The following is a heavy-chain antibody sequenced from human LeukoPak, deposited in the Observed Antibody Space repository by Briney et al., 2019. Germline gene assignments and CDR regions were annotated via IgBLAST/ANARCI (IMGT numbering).Heavy chain of an antibody. J-gene: IGHJ6*02. CDR3: AKDLDFVNYGMDV. V-gene: IGHV3-30*18. CDR2: ISSDGSNK. D-gene: IGHD3/OR15-3a*01. CDR1: RFTFSNYG. Sequence: GGSLRLSCAASRFTFSNYGMHWVRQAPGKGLEWVAVISSDGSNKYYADSVKGRFTISRDNSKNTLYLQMNSLRAEDTAVYYCAKDLDFVNYGMDVWGQGTTVTVSS.